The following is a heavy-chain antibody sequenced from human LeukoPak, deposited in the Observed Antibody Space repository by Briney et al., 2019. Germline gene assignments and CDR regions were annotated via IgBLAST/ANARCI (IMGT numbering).Heavy chain of an antibody. V-gene: IGHV1-46*01. CDR1: GYTFTSYY. CDR3: ASAEIAAGGPYYYYMDV. J-gene: IGHJ6*03. Sequence: ASVKVSCKASGYTFTSYYMHWVRQAPGQGLEWMVIINPSGGDTNYAQKFQGRVTMTRDMSTSTVYMELSSLRSEDTAVYYCASAEIAAGGPYYYYMDVWGKGTTVTVSS. CDR2: INPSGGDT. D-gene: IGHD6-13*01.